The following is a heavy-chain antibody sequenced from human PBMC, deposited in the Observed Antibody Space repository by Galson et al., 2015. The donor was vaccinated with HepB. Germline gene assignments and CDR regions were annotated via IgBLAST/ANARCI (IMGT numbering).Heavy chain of an antibody. CDR2: IKSKTDGGTT. J-gene: IGHJ3*02. Sequence: SLRLSCAASGFTFSNAWMNWVRQAPGKGLEWVGRIKSKTDGGTTDYAAPVKGRFTISRDDSKNTLYLQMNSLKTEDTAVYYCTTGYYDSSGYYRPRAYDAFDIWGQGTMVTVSS. CDR3: TTGYYDSSGYYRPRAYDAFDI. CDR1: GFTFSNAW. V-gene: IGHV3-15*07. D-gene: IGHD3-22*01.